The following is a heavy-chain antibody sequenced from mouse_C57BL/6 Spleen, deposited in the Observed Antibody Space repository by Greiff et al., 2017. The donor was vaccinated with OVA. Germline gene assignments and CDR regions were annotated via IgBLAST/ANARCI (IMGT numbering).Heavy chain of an antibody. CDR3: TTSYYGY. Sequence: SGAELVRPGASVKLSCTASGFNIKDDYMHWVKQRPEQGLEWIGWIDPENGDTEYASKFQGKATITADTSSNTAYLQLSSLTSEDTAVYYCTTSYYGYWGQGTTLTVSS. J-gene: IGHJ2*01. CDR2: IDPENGDT. CDR1: GFNIKDDY. V-gene: IGHV14-4*01.